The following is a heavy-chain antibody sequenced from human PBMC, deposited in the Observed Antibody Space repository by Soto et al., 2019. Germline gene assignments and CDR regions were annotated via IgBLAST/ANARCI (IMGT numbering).Heavy chain of an antibody. J-gene: IGHJ5*02. Sequence: PSETLSLTCAVYSGSFSGYYWTWIRQTPGKGLEWIGEINHSGSIYYNPSLKSRVTISVDTSKNQFSLTLTSVTAADTAVYYCARQCRGVTCHWFVPWGQGTLVTVSS. CDR3: ARQCRGVTCHWFVP. CDR1: SGSFSGYY. V-gene: IGHV4-34*01. D-gene: IGHD2-15*01. CDR2: INHSGSI.